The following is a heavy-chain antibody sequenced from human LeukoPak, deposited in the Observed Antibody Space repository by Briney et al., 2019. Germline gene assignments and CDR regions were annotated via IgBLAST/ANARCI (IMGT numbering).Heavy chain of an antibody. CDR3: AREKLRGWYFDL. CDR1: GYTFTSYV. V-gene: IGHV1-18*01. J-gene: IGHJ2*01. CDR2: ISAYNGNT. D-gene: IGHD1-7*01. Sequence: ASVKVSCKASGYTFTSYVISWVRQAPGQGLEWMGWISAYNGNTNYAQKLQGRVTMTTDTSTSTAYMELRSLRSNDTAVYYCAREKLRGWYFDLWGRGTLVTVSS.